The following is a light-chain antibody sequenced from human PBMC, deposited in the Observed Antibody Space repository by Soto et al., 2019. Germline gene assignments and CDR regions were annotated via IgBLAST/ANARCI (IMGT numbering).Light chain of an antibody. Sequence: EIVLTQSPGTLYLSPGERATLSCRASQSVSSSYLAWYQQKPGQAPRLLLYGASSRATGIPDRFSGSGSGTDFTLTISRLEPEDITVYYCQQNGSSRTFGQGTKVEIK. CDR2: GAS. CDR1: QSVSSSY. V-gene: IGKV3-20*01. CDR3: QQNGSSRT. J-gene: IGKJ1*01.